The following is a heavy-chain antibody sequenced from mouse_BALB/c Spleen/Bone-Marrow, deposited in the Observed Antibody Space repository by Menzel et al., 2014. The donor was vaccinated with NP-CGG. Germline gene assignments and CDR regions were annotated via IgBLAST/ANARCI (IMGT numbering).Heavy chain of an antibody. V-gene: IGHV1-63*02. CDR3: ARRRSLDY. Sequence: QESGAELVRPGTSVKISCKASGYAFTNYWLGWVKQRPGHGLEWIGDIYPGSGNTYYTEKFKGKATLTADTSSSTAYMQLSSLTSEDSAVYFCARRRSLDYWGQGTILTVSS. CDR2: IYPGSGNT. CDR1: GYAFTNYW. J-gene: IGHJ2*01.